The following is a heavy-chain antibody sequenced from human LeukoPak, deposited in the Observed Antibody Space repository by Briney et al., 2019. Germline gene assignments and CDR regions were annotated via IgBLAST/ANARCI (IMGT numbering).Heavy chain of an antibody. V-gene: IGHV3-74*01. CDR1: GLTFSSHW. Sequence: GGSLRLSCAASGLTFSSHWMHWVRQAPGKGLVWVSRIKSDGITITYADSVKGRFTISRDNAKNTLYLQMNSLRAEDTAVYYCLRDLNWSLDQWGQGTLVTVSS. CDR3: LRDLNWSLDQ. D-gene: IGHD1-20*01. J-gene: IGHJ4*02. CDR2: IKSDGITI.